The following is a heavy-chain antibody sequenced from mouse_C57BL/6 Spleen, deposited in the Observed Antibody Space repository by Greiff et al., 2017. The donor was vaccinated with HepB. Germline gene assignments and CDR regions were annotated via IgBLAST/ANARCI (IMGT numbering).Heavy chain of an antibody. Sequence: EVKLVESGGDLVKPGGSLKLSCAASGFTFSSYGMSWVRQTPDKRLEWVATISSGGSYTYYPDSVKGRFTISRDNAKNTLYLQMSSLKSEDTAMYYCARQAGSSPFAYWGQGTLVTVSA. CDR3: ARQAGSSPFAY. V-gene: IGHV5-6*01. D-gene: IGHD1-1*01. J-gene: IGHJ3*01. CDR2: ISSGGSYT. CDR1: GFTFSSYG.